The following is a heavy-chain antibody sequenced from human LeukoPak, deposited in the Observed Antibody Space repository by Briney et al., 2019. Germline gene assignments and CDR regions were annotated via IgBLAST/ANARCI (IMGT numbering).Heavy chain of an antibody. Sequence: PGGSLRLSCAASGFTFSSNAMHWVRQAPGKGLEYVSAISSNGGSTYYANSVKGRFTISRDNAKNTLYLQMNSLRAEDTAVYYCARGESPGLLISFRGQGTLVTVSS. D-gene: IGHD3-22*01. V-gene: IGHV3-64*01. CDR2: ISSNGGST. CDR1: GFTFSSNA. J-gene: IGHJ4*02. CDR3: ARGESPGLLISF.